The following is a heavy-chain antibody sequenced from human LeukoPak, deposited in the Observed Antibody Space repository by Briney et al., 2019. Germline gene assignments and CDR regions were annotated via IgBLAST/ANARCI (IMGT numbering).Heavy chain of an antibody. CDR1: GGSISSSSYY. Sequence: PSETLSLTCTVSGGSISSSSYYWGWIRQPPGKGMEWIGSIYYSGSTYYNPSLKSRVTISVDTSKNQFSLKLSSVTTADTAVYYCARPLSAVADMTFGYWGQGTLVTVSS. J-gene: IGHJ4*02. V-gene: IGHV4-39*01. D-gene: IGHD6-19*01. CDR2: IYYSGST. CDR3: ARPLSAVADMTFGY.